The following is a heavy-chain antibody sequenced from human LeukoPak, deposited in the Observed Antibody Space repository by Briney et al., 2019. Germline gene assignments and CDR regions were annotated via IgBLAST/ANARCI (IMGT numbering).Heavy chain of an antibody. CDR3: AKDTKGYYYGSGSYFDY. Sequence: GGSLRLSCAASGFTFSSYEMNWVRQAPGKGLEWVSYISSSGSTIYYADSVKGRFTISRDNAKNSLYLQMNSLRAEDTALYYCAKDTKGYYYGSGSYFDYWGQGTLVTVSS. CDR1: GFTFSSYE. J-gene: IGHJ4*02. CDR2: ISSSGSTI. V-gene: IGHV3-48*03. D-gene: IGHD3-10*01.